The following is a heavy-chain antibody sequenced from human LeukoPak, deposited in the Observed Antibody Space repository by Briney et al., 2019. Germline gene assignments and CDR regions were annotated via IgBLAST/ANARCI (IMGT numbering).Heavy chain of an antibody. CDR2: IYPDDSDT. V-gene: IGHV5-51*01. J-gene: IGHJ5*02. CDR3: ARLEDLDPPLIWFDP. Sequence: RGESPQISCVGAGYIFSNYWIALGRPLPGEGLEWMGIIYPDDSDTRYSPSFQGQVTFSADRSLSTAYLQWSSLKASDATMYYWARLEDLDPPLIWFDPWGQGTLDTVSS. D-gene: IGHD3/OR15-3a*01. CDR1: GYIFSNYW.